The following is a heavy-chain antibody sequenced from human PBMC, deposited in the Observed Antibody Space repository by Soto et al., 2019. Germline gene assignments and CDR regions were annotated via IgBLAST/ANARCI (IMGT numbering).Heavy chain of an antibody. V-gene: IGHV1-69*02. J-gene: IGHJ4*02. CDR1: GGTFSSYT. Sequence: QVQLVQSGAEVKKPGSSVKVSCKASGGTFSSYTISWVRQAPGQGLECMGRIIPILGIANYAQKFQGRVTITEDKSTSTAYMELSSLRSEDTAVYYCAKRSGSSSSEDYFDYWGQGTLVTVSS. CDR2: IIPILGIA. D-gene: IGHD6-6*01. CDR3: AKRSGSSSSEDYFDY.